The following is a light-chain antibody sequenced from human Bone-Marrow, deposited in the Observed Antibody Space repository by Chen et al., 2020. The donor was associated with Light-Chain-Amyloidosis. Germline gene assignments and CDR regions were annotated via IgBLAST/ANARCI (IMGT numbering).Light chain of an antibody. Sequence: QSALTQPASVSGSPGQPITISCPGTSSDVGSYDFVSWYQQHAGKAPKLMIYEVTKRPSGVSNRFSGSKSGNTASLTISGLQAEDEADYYCCSYAGSPLYVFGTGTKVSVL. V-gene: IGLV2-23*02. CDR3: CSYAGSPLYV. J-gene: IGLJ1*01. CDR1: SSDVGSYDF. CDR2: EVT.